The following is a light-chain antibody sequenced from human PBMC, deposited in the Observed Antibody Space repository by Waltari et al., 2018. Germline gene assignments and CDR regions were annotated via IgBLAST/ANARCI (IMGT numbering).Light chain of an antibody. CDR3: QQYGRSPLA. Sequence: EIVVTQSPATLSVYPGERATLSCRASQSLNDNLAWYQQKPGQAPRLLIYGASSRATGIPDRFSGSGSGTDFTLTISRLEPEDFAVYFCQQYGRSPLAFGQGTKVEIK. CDR2: GAS. V-gene: IGKV3-20*01. J-gene: IGKJ1*01. CDR1: QSLNDN.